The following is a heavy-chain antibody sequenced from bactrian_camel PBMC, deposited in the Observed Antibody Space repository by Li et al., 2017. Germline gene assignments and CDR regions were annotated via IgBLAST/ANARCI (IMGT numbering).Heavy chain of an antibody. CDR3: AARGPYCYTKLSVRDFTY. J-gene: IGHJ6*01. Sequence: QVQLVESGGGSVQAGGSLQLSCTINRFTFGGRIMGWRRQAPGSECELVSTIERDGTTYYADSVKGRFTISQDKAKNTIYLQMNSLKPEDTAMYYCAARGPYCYTKLSVRDFTYWGQGTQVTVS. D-gene: IGHD2*01. V-gene: IGHV3S55*01. CDR2: IERDGTT. CDR1: RFTFGGRI.